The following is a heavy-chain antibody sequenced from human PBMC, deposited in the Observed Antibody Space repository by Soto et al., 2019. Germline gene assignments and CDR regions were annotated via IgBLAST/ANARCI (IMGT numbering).Heavy chain of an antibody. V-gene: IGHV3-74*01. D-gene: IGHD2-8*01. CDR1: GFTFSSYW. CDR3: ARGGYCSNGVCYTSYYGLDV. J-gene: IGHJ6*02. Sequence: GGSLRLSCAASGFTFSSYWMHWVRQAPGKGLVWVSHINSDGSSTNYADSVKGRFTISRDNAKNTLYLQMKSLRSEDTAVYYCARGGYCSNGVCYTSYYGLDVWGQGTTVTVSS. CDR2: INSDGSST.